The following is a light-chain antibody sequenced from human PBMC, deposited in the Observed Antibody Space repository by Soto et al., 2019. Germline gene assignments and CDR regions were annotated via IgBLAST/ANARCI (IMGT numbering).Light chain of an antibody. CDR1: SSDVGGYNY. CDR2: DVS. CDR3: CSYAGRYTFYV. J-gene: IGLJ1*01. V-gene: IGLV2-11*01. Sequence: QSALTQPRSVSGSPGQSVTISCTGTSSDVGGYNYVSWYQQHPGKAPKLMIYDVSKRPSGVPDRFSASKSGNTASLTISGLQAEDEAYYYCCSYAGRYTFYVFGTGTKLTVL.